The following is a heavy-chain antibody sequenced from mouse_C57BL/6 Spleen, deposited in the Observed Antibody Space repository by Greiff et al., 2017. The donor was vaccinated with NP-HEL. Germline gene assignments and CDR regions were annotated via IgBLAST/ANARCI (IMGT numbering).Heavy chain of an antibody. CDR1: GYTFTSYW. CDR2: IDPSDSYT. V-gene: IGHV1-50*01. CDR3: ARSPGRLQEFY. Sequence: QVQLQQPGAELVKPGASVKLSCKASGYTFTSYWMQWVKQRPGQGLEWIGEIDPSDSYTNYNQKFKGKATLTVDTSSSTAYMQLSSLTSEDSAVYYCARSPGRLQEFYWGQGTLVTVSA. J-gene: IGHJ3*01. D-gene: IGHD2-4*01.